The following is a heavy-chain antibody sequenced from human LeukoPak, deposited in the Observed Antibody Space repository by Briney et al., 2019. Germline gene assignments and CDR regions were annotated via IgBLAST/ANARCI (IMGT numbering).Heavy chain of an antibody. CDR2: INHSGST. D-gene: IGHD5-24*01. J-gene: IGHJ4*02. CDR3: ARVNGYTGDYFDY. CDR1: GGSFSGYY. Sequence: PSETLSLTCAVYGGSFSGYYWSWIRQPPGKGLEWIGEINHSGSTNYNPSLKGRVTISVDTSKNQFSLKLSSVTAADTAVYYCARVNGYTGDYFDYWGQGTLVTVSS. V-gene: IGHV4-34*01.